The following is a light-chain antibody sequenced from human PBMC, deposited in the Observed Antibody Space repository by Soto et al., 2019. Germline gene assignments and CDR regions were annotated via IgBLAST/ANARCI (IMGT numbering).Light chain of an antibody. Sequence: DIQMTQSPSTLSASVGDRVTITCRASQSISSWLAWYQQKPGKAPKLLIYDASSLESGVPSRFSGSGSGTDLTLTISSLQAEDVAVYYCQQYYSTPLTFGGGTKVDIK. CDR1: QSISSW. V-gene: IGKV1-5*01. J-gene: IGKJ4*01. CDR2: DAS. CDR3: QQYYSTPLT.